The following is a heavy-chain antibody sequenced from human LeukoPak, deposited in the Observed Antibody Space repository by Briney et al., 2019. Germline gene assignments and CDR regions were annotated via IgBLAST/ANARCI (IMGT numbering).Heavy chain of an antibody. CDR1: GFTFTDHP. J-gene: IGHJ4*02. CDR2: LSGSGGST. Sequence: GESLRLSCVASGFTFTDHPMNWFRQAPGKGLEWVSALSGSGGSTYYADSVKGRFTISRDKSKNTLYLQMNSLRAEDTAVYYCARGSEWELLSCDYWGQGTLVTVSS. CDR3: ARGSEWELLSCDY. D-gene: IGHD1-26*01. V-gene: IGHV3-23*01.